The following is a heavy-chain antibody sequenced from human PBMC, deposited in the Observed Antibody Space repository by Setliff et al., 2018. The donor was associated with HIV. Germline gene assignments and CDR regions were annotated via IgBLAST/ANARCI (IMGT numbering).Heavy chain of an antibody. CDR1: GYTFTSYG. D-gene: IGHD3-10*01. J-gene: IGHJ4*02. CDR3: ARRGNYYASAFDY. V-gene: IGHV1-18*01. Sequence: ASVKVSCKASGYTFTSYGISWVRQAPGQGLEWMGWINPNSGGTNYAQKFQGRLTMTTDTSTSTAYMDLRSLRSDDTAVYYCARRGNYYASAFDYWGQGTLVTVSS. CDR2: INPNSGGT.